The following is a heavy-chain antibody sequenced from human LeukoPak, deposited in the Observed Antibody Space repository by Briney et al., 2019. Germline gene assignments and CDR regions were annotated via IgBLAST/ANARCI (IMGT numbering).Heavy chain of an antibody. CDR3: VKDSGRLWFWEPSLEFDS. CDR2: ISSSSSYI. D-gene: IGHD3-10*01. V-gene: IGHV3-21*01. J-gene: IGHJ5*01. CDR1: GFTFSSYS. Sequence: GGSLRLSCAASGFTFSSYSMNWVRQAPVKGLEWVSSISSSSSYIYYADSVKGRFTISRDNAKNSLYLQMNSLRAEDTAVYYCVKDSGRLWFWEPSLEFDSWGQGTLVTVSS.